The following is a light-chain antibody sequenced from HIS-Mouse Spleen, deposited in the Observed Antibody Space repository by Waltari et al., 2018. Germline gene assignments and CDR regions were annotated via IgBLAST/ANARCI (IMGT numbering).Light chain of an antibody. V-gene: IGLV2-14*01. CDR2: EVS. CDR1: SSDVGGYNY. CDR3: SSYTSSSWV. Sequence: QSALTQPSSVSVSPGHSITISCTGTSSDVGGYNYVPWYQQHPGKAPKLIIYEVSNRPSGVSNRFSSSKSGNTASLTISGLQAEDEADYYCSSYTSSSWVFGGGTKLTVL. J-gene: IGLJ3*02.